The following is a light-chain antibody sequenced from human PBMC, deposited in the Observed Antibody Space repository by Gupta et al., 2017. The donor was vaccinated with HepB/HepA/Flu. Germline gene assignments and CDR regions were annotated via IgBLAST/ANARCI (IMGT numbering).Light chain of an antibody. V-gene: IGKV3-11*01. CDR2: DAS. J-gene: IGKJ2*01. Sequence: DIVLTQSPAPLSLSPGERATLSCRASQRVANYIAWYQQKPGQSPRRLIHDASNRATRIPARFSGSGSGTAFTLTIISLEAEDFALYYCRQGSNWHTFGPGTRLEIK. CDR3: RQGSNWHT. CDR1: QRVANY.